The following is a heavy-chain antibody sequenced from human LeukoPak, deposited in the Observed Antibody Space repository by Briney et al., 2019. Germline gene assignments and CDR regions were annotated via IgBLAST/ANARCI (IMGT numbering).Heavy chain of an antibody. J-gene: IGHJ4*02. CDR3: ARVLRYFSRCLDY. CDR1: GFTFSSYW. Sequence: PGGSLRLSCAASGFTFSSYWMSWVRQAPGKGLEWVANIKQDGSEKYYVDSVKGRFTISRDNAKNSLYLQMNSLRAEDTAVYYCARVLRYFSRCLDYWGQGTLVTVSS. D-gene: IGHD3-9*01. CDR2: IKQDGSEK. V-gene: IGHV3-7*03.